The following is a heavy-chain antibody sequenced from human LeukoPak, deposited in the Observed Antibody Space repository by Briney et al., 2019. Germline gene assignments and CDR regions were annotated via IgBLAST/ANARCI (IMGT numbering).Heavy chain of an antibody. D-gene: IGHD2-15*01. J-gene: IGHJ6*03. CDR2: INTNTGNP. Sequence: GASVKVSCKASGYTFTSYAMNWLRHTPRRGGVGRGRINTNTGNPTYGQGFTGRFVFSLDTSVSTAYLQISSLKAEDTAVYYCARGGYCSAGSCDQRPYYYYYMDVWGKGTTVTVSS. V-gene: IGHV7-4-1*02. CDR3: ARGGYCSAGSCDQRPYYYYYMDV. CDR1: GYTFTSYA.